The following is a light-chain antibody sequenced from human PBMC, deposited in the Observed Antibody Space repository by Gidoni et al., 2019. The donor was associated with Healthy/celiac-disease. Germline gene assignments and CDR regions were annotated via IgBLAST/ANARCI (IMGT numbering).Light chain of an antibody. CDR3: QQYNNWPQT. CDR1: QSVSSN. J-gene: IGKJ2*01. CDR2: GAS. Sequence: EIVMTQSPSTLSVSPRVRATLSCRASQSVSSNLAWYQQKPGQAPRLLIYGASTRDTGIPARLSGSGSGTELTLTISSMQYEDFAVYYCQQYNNWPQTFGQGTKLEIK. V-gene: IGKV3-15*01.